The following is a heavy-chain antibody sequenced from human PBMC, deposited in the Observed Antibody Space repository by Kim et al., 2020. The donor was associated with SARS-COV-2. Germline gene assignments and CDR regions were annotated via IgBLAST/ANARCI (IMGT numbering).Heavy chain of an antibody. CDR3: ARESDPWSGYSDGSH. J-gene: IGHJ4*02. V-gene: IGHV3-11*06. D-gene: IGHD3-3*01. Sequence: GGSLRLSCAASGFSFSDYYMSWIRQAPGRGLEWVSYISSSSIYTNYADSVKGRFTISRDNAKNSLYLQMNSLRAEDTAVYYCARESDPWSGYSDGSHWGQGTLSAGSS. CDR1: GFSFSDYY. CDR2: ISSSSIYT.